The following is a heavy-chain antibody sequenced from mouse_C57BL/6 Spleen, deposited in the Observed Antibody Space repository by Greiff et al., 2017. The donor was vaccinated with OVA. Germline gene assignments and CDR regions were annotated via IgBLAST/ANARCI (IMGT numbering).Heavy chain of an antibody. CDR3: ARDDYDEYFDV. D-gene: IGHD2-4*01. CDR2: ISYDGSN. J-gene: IGHJ1*03. V-gene: IGHV3-6*01. CDR1: GYSIPSGYY. Sequence: EVKLQESGPGLVKPSQSLSLTCSVTGYSIPSGYYWNWIRQFPGNKLEWMGYISYDGSNNYNPSLKNRISITRDTSKNQFFLKLNSVTTEDTATYYCARDDYDEYFDVWGTGTTVTVSS.